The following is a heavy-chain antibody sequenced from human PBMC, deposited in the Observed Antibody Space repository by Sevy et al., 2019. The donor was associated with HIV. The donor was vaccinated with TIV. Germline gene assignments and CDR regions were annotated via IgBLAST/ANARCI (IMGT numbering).Heavy chain of an antibody. CDR3: ARDGGCSSTSCLLYFDY. D-gene: IGHD2-2*01. CDR2: ISSGSSYI. J-gene: IGHJ4*02. V-gene: IGHV3-21*01. CDR1: GFTFSTYT. Sequence: GGSLRLSCAASGFTFSTYTMNWVRQAPGKGLEWVSSISSGSSYIYYAYSVKGRFTISRDNAKNSVYLQMNSLGAEDTAVYYCARDGGCSSTSCLLYFDYWGQGTPVTVSS.